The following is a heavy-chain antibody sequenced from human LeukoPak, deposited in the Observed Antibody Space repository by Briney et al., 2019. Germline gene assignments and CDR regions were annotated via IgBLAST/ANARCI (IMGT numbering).Heavy chain of an antibody. CDR3: ARADTAMVNYFDY. D-gene: IGHD5-18*01. CDR1: GSSISSYY. Sequence: SQTLSLTCTVSGSSISSYYWSWIRQPPGKGLEWIGYIYYSGSTYYNPSLKSRVTISVDTSKNQFSLKLSSVTAADTAVYYCARADTAMVNYFDYWGQGTLVTVSS. V-gene: IGHV4-30-4*01. CDR2: IYYSGST. J-gene: IGHJ4*02.